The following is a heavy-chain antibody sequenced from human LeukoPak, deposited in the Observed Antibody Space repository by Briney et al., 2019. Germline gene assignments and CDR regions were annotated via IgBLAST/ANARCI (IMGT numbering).Heavy chain of an antibody. Sequence: AASEKVSCKASGYTFTSYDINWVRQATGQGLEWMGWMNPNSGNTGYAQKFQGRVTMTRNTSISTAYMELSSLRSEDTAVYYCARGGGYYYDSSGQYLGDWGQGTLVTVSS. J-gene: IGHJ4*02. V-gene: IGHV1-8*01. CDR2: MNPNSGNT. CDR1: GYTFTSYD. CDR3: ARGGGYYYDSSGQYLGD. D-gene: IGHD3-22*01.